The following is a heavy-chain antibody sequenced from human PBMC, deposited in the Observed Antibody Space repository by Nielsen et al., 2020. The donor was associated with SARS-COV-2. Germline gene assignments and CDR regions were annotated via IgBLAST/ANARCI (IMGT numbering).Heavy chain of an antibody. Sequence: SETLSLTCTVSGDSINSGPYFWSWIRQPPGKGLEWIGYIHDSGSTYFSPSLKSRVTISLDTSKNQFSLELTSVTAADTAVYYCARHSTQSSVGITIFGVVIIPDGMDVWGQGTTVTVSS. CDR1: GDSINSGPYF. D-gene: IGHD3-3*01. V-gene: IGHV4-61*01. J-gene: IGHJ6*02. CDR2: IHDSGST. CDR3: ARHSTQSSVGITIFGVVIIPDGMDV.